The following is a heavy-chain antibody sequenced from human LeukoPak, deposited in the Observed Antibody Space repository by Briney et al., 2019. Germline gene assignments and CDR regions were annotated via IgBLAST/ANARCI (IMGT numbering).Heavy chain of an antibody. CDR1: GFTFSSYT. CDR3: ARDIGVDY. Sequence: SGGSLRLSCAASGFTFSSYTMNWVRQAPGRALEWVSCISSSSTHMLYADSAKGRFTISRDNAKNSLYLQMNSLRAEDTAVYYCARDIGVDYWGQGTLVSVSS. J-gene: IGHJ4*02. CDR2: ISSSSTHM. D-gene: IGHD2-15*01. V-gene: IGHV3-21*01.